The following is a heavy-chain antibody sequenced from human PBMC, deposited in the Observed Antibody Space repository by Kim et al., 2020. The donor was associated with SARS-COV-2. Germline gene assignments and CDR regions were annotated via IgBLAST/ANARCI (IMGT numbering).Heavy chain of an antibody. CDR2: INHSGST. V-gene: IGHV4-34*01. Sequence: SETLSLTCAVYGGSFSGYYWSWIRQPPGKGLEWIGEINHSGSTNYNPSLKSRVTISVDTSKNQFSLKLSSVTAADTAVYYCARDSRYSSSWYAIDYWGQGTLVTVSS. CDR1: GGSFSGYY. CDR3: ARDSRYSSSWYAIDY. D-gene: IGHD6-13*01. J-gene: IGHJ4*02.